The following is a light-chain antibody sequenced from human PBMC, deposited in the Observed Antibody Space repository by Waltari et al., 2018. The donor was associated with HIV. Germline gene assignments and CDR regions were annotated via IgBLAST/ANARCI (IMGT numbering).Light chain of an antibody. CDR2: INTDGSH. J-gene: IGLJ3*02. V-gene: IGLV4-69*01. CDR3: QAWGAGIRV. Sequence: QLVLTQSPSASASLGASVKLTCPLSSGHTSNAIECHPQQPEKGPRFLLKINTDGSHDRGDGIPDRFSGSSSGAERYLTISSLQSEDEADYYCQAWGAGIRVFGGGTKLTVL. CDR1: SGHTSNA.